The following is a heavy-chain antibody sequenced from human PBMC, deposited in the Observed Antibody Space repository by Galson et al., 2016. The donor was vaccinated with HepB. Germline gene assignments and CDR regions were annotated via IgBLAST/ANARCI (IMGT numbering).Heavy chain of an antibody. J-gene: IGHJ4*02. CDR3: ARCVDTSMAPFDY. CDR1: GFTFRTHA. CDR2: SK. V-gene: IGHV3-30*04. Sequence: SLRLSCPASGFTFRTHAVHWVRQAPGKGLEWVGDSKYYPDSVKGRFTISRDNSKNTLYLQMNSLRPEDTAVYYCARCVDTSMAPFDYWGQGTLLTVSS. D-gene: IGHD5-18*01.